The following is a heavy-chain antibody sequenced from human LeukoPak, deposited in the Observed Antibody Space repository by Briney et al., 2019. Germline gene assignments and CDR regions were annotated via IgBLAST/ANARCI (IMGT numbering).Heavy chain of an antibody. CDR1: GFTFSSYG. D-gene: IGHD2-15*01. V-gene: IGHV3-30*02. Sequence: PGGSLRLSCAASGFTFSSYGMHWVRQAPGKGLEWVAFIRYDGSNKYYADSVKGRFTISRDNSKNTLYLQMNSLRAEDTAVYYCARNRGGSPKLYYFDHWGQGTLVTVSS. J-gene: IGHJ4*02. CDR2: IRYDGSNK. CDR3: ARNRGGSPKLYYFDH.